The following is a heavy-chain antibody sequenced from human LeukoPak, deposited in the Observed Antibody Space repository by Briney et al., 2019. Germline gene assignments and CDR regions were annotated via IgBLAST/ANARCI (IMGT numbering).Heavy chain of an antibody. J-gene: IGHJ3*02. D-gene: IGHD3-22*01. CDR2: ISSSSSYI. V-gene: IGHV3-21*01. Sequence: GGSLRLSCAASGFTFSSYSMNWVRQAPGKGLEWVSSISSSSSYIYYADSVKGRFTISRDNAKNSLYPQMNSLRAEDTAVYYCARETDQTYYYDSSGAFDIWGQGTMVTVSS. CDR3: ARETDQTYYYDSSGAFDI. CDR1: GFTFSSYS.